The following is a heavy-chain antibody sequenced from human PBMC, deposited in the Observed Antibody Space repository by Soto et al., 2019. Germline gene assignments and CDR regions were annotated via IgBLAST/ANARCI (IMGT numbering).Heavy chain of an antibody. CDR3: ARDRCGGDCTNAFDI. CDR1: GFTFSSYG. J-gene: IGHJ3*02. CDR2: IWYDGSNK. V-gene: IGHV3-33*01. Sequence: PGGSLRLSCAASGFTFSSYGMHWVRQAPGKRLEWVAVIWYDGSNKYYADSVKGRFTISRDNSKNTLYLQMNSLRAEDTAVYYCARDRCGGDCTNAFDIWGQGTMVTVSS. D-gene: IGHD2-21*02.